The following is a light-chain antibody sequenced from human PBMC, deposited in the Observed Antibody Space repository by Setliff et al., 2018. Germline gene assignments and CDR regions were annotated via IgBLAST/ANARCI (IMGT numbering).Light chain of an antibody. J-gene: IGLJ1*01. V-gene: IGLV2-14*03. CDR3: CSFTSSSTLPYV. Sequence: QSVLTQPASVSGSPGQSITISCTGTSSDVGGYNLVSWYQQHPGKVPRLMIYDVSNRPSGVSNRLSGSKIGNTASLTISGLQTEDEADYYCCSFTSSSTLPYVFGTGTKVTVL. CDR2: DVS. CDR1: SSDVGGYNL.